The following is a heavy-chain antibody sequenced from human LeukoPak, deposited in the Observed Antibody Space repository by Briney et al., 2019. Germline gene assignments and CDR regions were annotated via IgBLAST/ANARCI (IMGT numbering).Heavy chain of an antibody. CDR1: GFTFSDSY. J-gene: IGHJ6*02. CDR3: ARYKRYDGSESFRMDV. V-gene: IGHV3-11*01. Sequence: GGSLRLSCAVPGFTFSDSYMGWSRQAPGKGLGWVSYISSSGSTIYYADSVKGRFTISRDNAKNSLYLQMNSLRAEDTAVYYGARYKRYDGSESFRMDVGGQGTAVTVSS. CDR2: ISSSGSTI. D-gene: IGHD3-10*01.